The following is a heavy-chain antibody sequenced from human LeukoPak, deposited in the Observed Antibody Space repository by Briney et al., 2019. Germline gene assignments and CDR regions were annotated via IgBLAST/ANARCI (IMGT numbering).Heavy chain of an antibody. V-gene: IGHV4-59*08. CDR1: GGCISSYY. D-gene: IGHD3-10*01. CDR2: IYYSGST. CDR3: ARHLITMVRGDPLFDYGMDV. Sequence: SETLSLTCTVSGGCISSYYWSWIRQPPGKGLEWIGYIYYSGSTNYNPSLKSRVTISVDTSKNQFSLKLSSVTAADTAVYYCARHLITMVRGDPLFDYGMDVWGQGTTVTVSS. J-gene: IGHJ6*02.